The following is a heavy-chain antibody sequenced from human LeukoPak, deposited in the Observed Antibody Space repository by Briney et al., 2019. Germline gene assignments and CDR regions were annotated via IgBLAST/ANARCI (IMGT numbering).Heavy chain of an antibody. J-gene: IGHJ6*02. CDR2: ISAYNGNT. CDR1: GYTFTSYG. D-gene: IGHD3-3*02. CDR3: AREIPPGISAGMDV. Sequence: ASVKVSCKASGYTFTSYGISWVRQAPGQGLEWVGWISAYNGNTNYAQKLQGRVTMTTDTSTSTAYMELRSLRSDDTAVYYCAREIPPGISAGMDVWGQGTTVTVSS. V-gene: IGHV1-18*01.